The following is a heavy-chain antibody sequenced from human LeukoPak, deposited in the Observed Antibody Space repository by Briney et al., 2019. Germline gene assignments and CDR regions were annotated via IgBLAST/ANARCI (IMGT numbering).Heavy chain of an antibody. Sequence: SQTLSLTCAISGDSVSSNSAAWNWIRLSPSRGLEWLGRTYYRSKWFNDYAVSVNRPITINADTSKNQFSLQLNSVTPEDTAVYYCARSRNKYFDLWGRGTLVTVSS. CDR3: ARSRNKYFDL. CDR2: TYYRSKWFN. V-gene: IGHV6-1*01. CDR1: GDSVSSNSAA. J-gene: IGHJ2*01.